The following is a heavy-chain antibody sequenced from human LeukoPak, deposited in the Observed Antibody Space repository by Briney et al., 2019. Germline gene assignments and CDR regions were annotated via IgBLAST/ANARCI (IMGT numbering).Heavy chain of an antibody. CDR1: GFTFSSYG. J-gene: IGHJ5*02. V-gene: IGHV3-33*01. D-gene: IGHD3-10*01. Sequence: PGRSLRLSCAASGFTFSSYGMHWVRQAPGKGLEWVAVIWYDGSNKYYADSVKGRFTISRDNSKNTLYLQMNSLRAEDTAVYYCARDESFGELTPWGQGTLVTVSS. CDR2: IWYDGSNK. CDR3: ARDESFGELTP.